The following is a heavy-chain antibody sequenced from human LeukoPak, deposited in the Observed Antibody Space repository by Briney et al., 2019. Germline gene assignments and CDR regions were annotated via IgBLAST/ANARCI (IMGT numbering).Heavy chain of an antibody. D-gene: IGHD2-2*02. J-gene: IGHJ1*01. Sequence: GGSLRLSCAASNISVSDHFMTWVRQAPGQGLECVAVLHTGGSTFYADSVQGRFIISRDNSLNTLFLQMDNLRGDDTAVYYCTSSRYKSGPRPRYFQHWGQGTLVTVSS. V-gene: IGHV3-53*01. CDR2: LHTGGST. CDR1: NISVSDHF. CDR3: TSSRYKSGPRPRYFQH.